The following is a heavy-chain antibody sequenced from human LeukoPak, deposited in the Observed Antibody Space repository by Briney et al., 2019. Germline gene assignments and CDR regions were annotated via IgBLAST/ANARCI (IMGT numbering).Heavy chain of an antibody. CDR1: GXTVSSNY. Sequence: PGGSLRLSCAVSGXTVSSNYMTWVRQAPGKGLEWVSGIGGSGSSTYYAESVKGRFTISRDNSKNTLYLQMNSLRAEDTAAYYCAKAVDDYFFDYWGQGTLVTVSS. D-gene: IGHD2-21*02. CDR3: AKAVDDYFFDY. J-gene: IGHJ4*02. CDR2: IGGSGSST. V-gene: IGHV3-23*01.